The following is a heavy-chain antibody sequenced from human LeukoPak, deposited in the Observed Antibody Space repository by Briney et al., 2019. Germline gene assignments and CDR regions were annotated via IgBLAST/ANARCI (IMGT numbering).Heavy chain of an antibody. J-gene: IGHJ6*04. V-gene: IGHV3-21*01. CDR3: AKDAPPCSGGSCYSGYYFYGMDV. CDR2: ISSSSSYI. Sequence: PGGSLRLSCAASGFTFSSYSMNWVRQAPGKGLEWVSSISSSSSYIYYADSVKGRFTISRDNSKNTLYLQMNSLRAEDTAVFYCAKDAPPCSGGSCYSGYYFYGMDVWGKGTTVTVSS. CDR1: GFTFSSYS. D-gene: IGHD2-15*01.